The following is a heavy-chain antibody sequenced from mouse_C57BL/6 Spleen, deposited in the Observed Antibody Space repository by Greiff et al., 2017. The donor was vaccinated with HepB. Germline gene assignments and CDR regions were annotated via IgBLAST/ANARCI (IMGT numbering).Heavy chain of an antibody. J-gene: IGHJ3*01. CDR3: ARPYYGNYEDWFAY. D-gene: IGHD2-10*01. V-gene: IGHV5-9*01. CDR1: GFTFSSYT. Sequence: EVHLVESGGGLVKPGGSLKLSCAASGFTFSSYTMSWVRQTPEKRLEWVATISGGGGNTYYPDSVKGRFTISRDNAKNTLYLQMSSLRSEDTALYYCARPYYGNYEDWFAYWGQGTLVTVSA. CDR2: ISGGGGNT.